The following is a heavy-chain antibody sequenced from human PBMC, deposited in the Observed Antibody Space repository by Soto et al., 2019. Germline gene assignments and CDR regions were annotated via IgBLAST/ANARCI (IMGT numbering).Heavy chain of an antibody. CDR1: GFSLSAIGVG. CDR3: ARQVELSGSAIET. J-gene: IGHJ4*02. D-gene: IGHD6-19*01. CDR2: PFWDDDE. V-gene: IGHV2-5*02. Sequence: QITLKASGPTLVKPTQTLPLTCTFSGFSLSAIGVGVGWVRQSPVKALEWLAVPFWDDDERYSPSLENRVTITKDTSENQVVLTMTNMDAVDTGTYYCARQVELSGSAIETWGQGTLVIVSS.